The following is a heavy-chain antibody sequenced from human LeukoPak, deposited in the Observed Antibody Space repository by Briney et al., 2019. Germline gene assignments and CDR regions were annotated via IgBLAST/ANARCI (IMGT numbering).Heavy chain of an antibody. CDR2: INPSGGST. CDR1: GYTFTSYY. D-gene: IGHD5-18*01. CDR3: ARDSPNTARLDY. Sequence: ASVKVSCKASGYTFTSYYMHWVRQAPGQGLEWMGIINPSGGSTSYAQKFQGRVTMTRDTSTSTVYMGLSSLRSEDTAVYYCARDSPNTARLDYWGQGTLVTVSS. J-gene: IGHJ4*02. V-gene: IGHV1-46*01.